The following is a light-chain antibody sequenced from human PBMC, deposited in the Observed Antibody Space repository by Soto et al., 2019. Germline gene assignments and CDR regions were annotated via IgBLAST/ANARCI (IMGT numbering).Light chain of an antibody. CDR3: QRSYSTPPLT. Sequence: DIQMTQSPSSLSASVGDRVTITCRASQSISSYLNWYQQKPGKAPTLLIYAASSLQSGVPSRFSGSGSGTDFTLTISSLQPEDFATYYCQRSYSTPPLTFGGGTKVEIK. CDR1: QSISSY. CDR2: AAS. J-gene: IGKJ4*01. V-gene: IGKV1-39*01.